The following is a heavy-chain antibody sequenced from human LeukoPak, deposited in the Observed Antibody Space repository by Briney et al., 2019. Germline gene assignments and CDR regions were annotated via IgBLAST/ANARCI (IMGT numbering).Heavy chain of an antibody. D-gene: IGHD2-15*01. CDR1: GGSISSSYY. J-gene: IGHJ5*02. V-gene: IGHV4-59*01. Sequence: SETLSLTCGVSGGSISSSYYWSWIRQPPGKGLEWIGYIYYSGSTNYNPSLKSRVTISVDTSKNQFSLELSSVTAADTAMYYCARVFVYCSGGSCYWGWFDPWGQGTLVTVSS. CDR2: IYYSGST. CDR3: ARVFVYCSGGSCYWGWFDP.